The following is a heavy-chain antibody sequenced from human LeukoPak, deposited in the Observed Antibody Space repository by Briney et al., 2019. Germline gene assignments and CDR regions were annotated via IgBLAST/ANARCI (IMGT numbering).Heavy chain of an antibody. CDR3: ARGSFSRWTTQSYFDY. Sequence: ASVKVSCKASGYTFTSYDIYWLRQAPGQGPEWMGWMTPNSGNTGSAQRFQGRVTMTRNTSMSSAYMELSSLRPKDTAVYYCARGSFSRWTTQSYFDYWGQGTLVTVSS. D-gene: IGHD2-15*01. CDR1: GYTFTSYD. V-gene: IGHV1-8*01. J-gene: IGHJ4*02. CDR2: MTPNSGNT.